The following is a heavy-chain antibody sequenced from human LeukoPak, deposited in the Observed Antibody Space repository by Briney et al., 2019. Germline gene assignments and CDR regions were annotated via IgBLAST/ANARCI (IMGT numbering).Heavy chain of an antibody. D-gene: IGHD6-13*01. J-gene: IGHJ4*02. Sequence: PGGSLRLSCAASGFTLSSSWMHWVRQAPGKGLVWVSRLSPDGSNAIFADSVKGRFTISRHNAKNTLFLQMNSLSAEDTAVYYCARGPPSWYGLDSWGQGTLVTVSS. CDR3: ARGPPSWYGLDS. V-gene: IGHV3-74*01. CDR2: LSPDGSNA. CDR1: GFTLSSSW.